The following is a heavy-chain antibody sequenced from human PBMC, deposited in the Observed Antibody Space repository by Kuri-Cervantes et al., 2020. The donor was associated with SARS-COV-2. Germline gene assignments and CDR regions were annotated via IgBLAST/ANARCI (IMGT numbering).Heavy chain of an antibody. CDR1: GDTFTDHY. CDR2: INPHTGGT. D-gene: IGHD1-1*01. CDR3: ARDMGTYYYYGMDV. Sequence: ASVKVSCKASGDTFTDHYIHWVRQAPGQGLEWMGWINPHTGGTSYAQKFQGRVTVTRDTSISTAYMELSRLRSDDTAVYYCARDMGTYYYYGMDVWGQGTTVTVSS. J-gene: IGHJ6*02. V-gene: IGHV1-2*02.